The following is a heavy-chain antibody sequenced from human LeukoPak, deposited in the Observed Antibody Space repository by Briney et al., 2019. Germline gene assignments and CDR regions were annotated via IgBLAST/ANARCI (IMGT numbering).Heavy chain of an antibody. J-gene: IGHJ4*02. CDR2: INGYGTTT. Sequence: GGSLRLSCAASGFTFETYWMHWVRQAPGKGLVWVSCINGYGTTTNYADSVKGRFTISRDNAKNTLYLQMNSLRAEDTAVYYCAKGPPNYYDSSGYYYGDYWGQGTLVTVSS. CDR3: AKGPPNYYDSSGYYYGDY. V-gene: IGHV3-74*01. D-gene: IGHD3-22*01. CDR1: GFTFETYW.